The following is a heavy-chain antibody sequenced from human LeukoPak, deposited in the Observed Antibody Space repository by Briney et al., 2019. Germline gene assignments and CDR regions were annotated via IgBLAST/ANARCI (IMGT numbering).Heavy chain of an antibody. V-gene: IGHV4-34*01. CDR2: INHSGST. CDR1: GFTFSSYA. D-gene: IGHD1-26*01. Sequence: GSLRLSCAASGFTFSSYAMSWVRQAPGKGLEWIGEINHSGSTNYNPSLKSRVTISVDTSKNQFSLKLSSVTAADTAVYYCARGLGLASADYWGQGTLVTVSS. J-gene: IGHJ4*02. CDR3: ARGLGLASADY.